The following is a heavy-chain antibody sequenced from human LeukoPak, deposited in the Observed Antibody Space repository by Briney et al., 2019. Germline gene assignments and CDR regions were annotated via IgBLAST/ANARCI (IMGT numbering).Heavy chain of an antibody. Sequence: WASVKVSCKASGYTFTSYGISWVRKAPGQGLEWMGWISAYNGNTNYAQKLQGRVTMTTDTSTSTAYMELRSLRSDDTAVYYCARADEYSSSYLYFDYWGQGTLVTVSS. J-gene: IGHJ4*02. D-gene: IGHD6-6*01. CDR2: ISAYNGNT. CDR3: ARADEYSSSYLYFDY. V-gene: IGHV1-18*01. CDR1: GYTFTSYG.